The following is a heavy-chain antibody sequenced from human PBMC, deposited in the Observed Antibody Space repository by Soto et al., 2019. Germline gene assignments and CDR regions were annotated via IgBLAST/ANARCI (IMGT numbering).Heavy chain of an antibody. CDR3: ARSTVGATAKHYYYGMDV. CDR2: INPNSGGT. CDR1: GYTFTGYY. Sequence: GPSVKVSCKASGYTFTGYYIHWVRLAPGQGLEWMGWINPNSGGTNYAQKFQGWVTMTRDTSISTAHMELSRLKSDDTAVYYCARSTVGATAKHYYYGMDVWGQGSTVTVSS. J-gene: IGHJ6*02. D-gene: IGHD1-26*01. V-gene: IGHV1-2*04.